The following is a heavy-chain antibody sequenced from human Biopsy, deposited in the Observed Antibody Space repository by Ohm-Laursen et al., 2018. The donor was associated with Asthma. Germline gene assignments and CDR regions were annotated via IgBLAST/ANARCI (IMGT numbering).Heavy chain of an antibody. J-gene: IGHJ4*02. CDR1: GFTFSNYG. V-gene: IGHV3-33*01. CDR3: ARKAFATYGVFDY. CDR2: IWDDGRNI. D-gene: IGHD3-10*01. Sequence: SLRLSRAASGFTFSNYGMHWVRQAPGKGLEWVAVIWDDGRNIYYADSVKGRFTISRDNSKDTLFLQMNSLRAEDTAVYYCARKAFATYGVFDYWGQGTLVTVSS.